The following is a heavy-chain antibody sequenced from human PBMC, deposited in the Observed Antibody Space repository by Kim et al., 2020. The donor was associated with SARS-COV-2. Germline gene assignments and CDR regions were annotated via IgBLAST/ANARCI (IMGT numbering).Heavy chain of an antibody. CDR3: ARRSMIVGGFDY. V-gene: IGHV4-39*01. CDR2: IYYSGST. J-gene: IGHJ4*02. Sequence: SETLSLTCTVSGGSISSSSYYWGWIRQPPGKGLEWIGSIYYSGSTYYNPSLKSRVTISVDTSKNQFSLKLSSVTAADTAVYYCARRSMIVGGFDYWGQGTLVTVSS. D-gene: IGHD3-22*01. CDR1: GGSISSSSYY.